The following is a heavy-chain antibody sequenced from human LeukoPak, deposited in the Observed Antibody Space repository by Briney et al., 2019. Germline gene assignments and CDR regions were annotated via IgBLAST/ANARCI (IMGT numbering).Heavy chain of an antibody. V-gene: IGHV3-23*01. CDR3: ARSQWDLTYYLGS. CDR2: IIARGDVT. D-gene: IGHD1-26*01. Sequence: GGCLRLSCVASGFAFNTHAMTWVRPAPGRGLEWVSHIIARGDVTYYADSVEGRFTIYRDNSHNTLFLHMRSLRGEDTAIYFCARSQWDLTYYLGSWGQGTLVAVSS. J-gene: IGHJ4*02. CDR1: GFAFNTHA.